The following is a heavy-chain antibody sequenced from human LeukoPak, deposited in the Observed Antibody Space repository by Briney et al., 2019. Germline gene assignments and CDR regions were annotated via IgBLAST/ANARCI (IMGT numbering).Heavy chain of an antibody. J-gene: IGHJ4*02. D-gene: IGHD3-3*01. V-gene: IGHV4-4*02. CDR1: GGSISSSNW. Sequence: PSGTLSLTCAVSGGSISSSNWWSWVRQPPGKGLEWIGEIYHSGSTNYNPSLKSRVTISVDKSKNQFSLNLSSVTAADTAVYYCARGLASGYPPIPFDYWGQGTLVTVSS. CDR3: ARGLASGYPPIPFDY. CDR2: IYHSGST.